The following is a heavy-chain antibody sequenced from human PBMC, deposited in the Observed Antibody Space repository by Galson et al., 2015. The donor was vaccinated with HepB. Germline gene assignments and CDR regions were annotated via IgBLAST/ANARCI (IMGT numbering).Heavy chain of an antibody. V-gene: IGHV1-24*01. CDR2: FDPEDGET. J-gene: IGHJ4*02. CDR1: GYTLTELS. CDR3: ATPYYDSSGYWDFDY. D-gene: IGHD3-22*01. Sequence: SVKVSCKVSGYTLTELSMHWVRQAPGKGLEWMGGFDPEDGETIYAQKFQGRVTMTEDTSTDTAYMELSSLRSEDTAVYYCATPYYDSSGYWDFDYWGQRTLVAVSS.